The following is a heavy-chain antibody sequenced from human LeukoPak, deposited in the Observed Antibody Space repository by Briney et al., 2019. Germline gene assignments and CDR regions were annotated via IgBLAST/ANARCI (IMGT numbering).Heavy chain of an antibody. D-gene: IGHD6-6*01. CDR3: ARGTLEQLVFLDY. J-gene: IGHJ4*02. CDR1: GYSISSGYY. CDR2: IYHSRST. V-gene: IGHV4-38-2*02. Sequence: SESLSLTCTVSGYSISSGYYWGGSRQPPGKGLEWTESIYHSRSTYYNPSLKSRVTISVDTTKNQFSLKLNTVTAADTAVYYCARGTLEQLVFLDYWGQGTLVTVSS.